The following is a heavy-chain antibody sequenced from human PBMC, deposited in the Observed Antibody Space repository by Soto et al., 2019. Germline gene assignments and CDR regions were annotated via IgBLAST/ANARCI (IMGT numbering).Heavy chain of an antibody. D-gene: IGHD1-26*01. J-gene: IGHJ6*02. CDR2: INSDGSST. Sequence: PGGSLRLSCAASGFTFSSYWMHWVRQAPGKGLVWVSRINSDGSSTSYADSVKGRFTISRDNAKNTLYLQMSSLRAEDTAVYYCARDEGELSIEYYYYGMDVWGQGTTVTVSS. V-gene: IGHV3-74*01. CDR1: GFTFSSYW. CDR3: ARDEGELSIEYYYYGMDV.